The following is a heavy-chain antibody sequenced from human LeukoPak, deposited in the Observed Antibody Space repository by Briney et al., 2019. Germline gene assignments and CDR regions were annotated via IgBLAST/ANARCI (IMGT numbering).Heavy chain of an antibody. V-gene: IGHV3-33*01. CDR3: ARDHYYDSSGSYYFDY. CDR1: GFTFSSYG. Sequence: GGSLRLSCAASGFTFSSYGMHWVRQAPGKGLAWVAVIWYDGSNKYYADSVRGRFTISRDNSKNTLYLQMNSLRAEDTAVYYCARDHYYDSSGSYYFDYWGQGTLVTVSS. CDR2: IWYDGSNK. J-gene: IGHJ4*02. D-gene: IGHD3-22*01.